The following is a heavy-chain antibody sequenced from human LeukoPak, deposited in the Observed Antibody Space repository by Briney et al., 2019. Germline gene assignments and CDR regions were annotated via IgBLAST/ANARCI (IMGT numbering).Heavy chain of an antibody. D-gene: IGHD3-22*01. CDR3: ARERRYYDSSGYYLDYYYYGMDV. CDR2: IYYSGST. V-gene: IGHV4-39*07. CDR1: GGSISSSSYY. J-gene: IGHJ6*02. Sequence: SETLSLTCTVSGGSISSSSYYWGWIRQPPGKGLEWIGSIYYSGSTNYNPSLKSRVTISVDTSKNQFSLKLSSVTAADTAVYYCARERRYYDSSGYYLDYYYYGMDVWGQGTTVTVSS.